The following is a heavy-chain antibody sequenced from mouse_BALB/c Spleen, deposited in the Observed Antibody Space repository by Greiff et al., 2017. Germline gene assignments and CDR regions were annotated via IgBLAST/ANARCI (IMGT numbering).Heavy chain of an antibody. CDR1: GYTFSSYW. J-gene: IGHJ2*01. CDR3: ARGMGYYYGSRDPFDY. Sequence: QVQLQQSGAELMKPGASVKISCKATGYTFSSYWIEWVKQRPGHGLEWIGEILPGSGSTNYNEKFKGKATFTADTSSNTAYMQLSSLTSEDSAVYYCARGMGYYYGSRDPFDYWGQGTTLTVSS. CDR2: ILPGSGST. D-gene: IGHD1-1*01. V-gene: IGHV1-9*01.